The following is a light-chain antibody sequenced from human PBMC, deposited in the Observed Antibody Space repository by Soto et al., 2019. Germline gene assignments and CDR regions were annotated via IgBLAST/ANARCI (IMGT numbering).Light chain of an antibody. V-gene: IGLV3-21*02. CDR2: DDS. J-gene: IGLJ3*02. CDR3: QVWDSTRDHVV. CDR1: NIESKT. Sequence: SYELTQPPSLSVAPGQTARITCGGDNIESKTIHWYQQKPGQAPVLVVYDDSERPSGIPERFSGSNSGNSATLTISRVEGGEGAAFYCQVWDSTRDHVVSGGGPKLPVL.